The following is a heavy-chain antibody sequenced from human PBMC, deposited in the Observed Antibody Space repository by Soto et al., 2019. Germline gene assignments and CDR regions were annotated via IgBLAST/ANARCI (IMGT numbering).Heavy chain of an antibody. CDR3: ASSLSPWVRKPSFH. V-gene: IGHV3-23*01. D-gene: IGHD3-10*01. CDR2: ISGRGDAK. Sequence: EVQLLESEGGLVQPGGSLRLSCTASGLSFNDSAMTWVRQAPGKGLEWVSGISGRGDAKYYAASVKGRFTIFRDNSRRTVSLQMNNLRVDDTAVYYCASSLSPWVRKPSFHWGLGTLVAVSS. CDR1: GLSFNDSA. J-gene: IGHJ4*02.